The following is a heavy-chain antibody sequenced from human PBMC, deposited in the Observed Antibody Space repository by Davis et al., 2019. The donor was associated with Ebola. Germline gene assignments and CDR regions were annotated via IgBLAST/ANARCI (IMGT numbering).Heavy chain of an antibody. V-gene: IGHV3-7*01. Sequence: GESLKISCAASGFTFSSYWMSWVRQAPGKGLEWVANIKQDGSEKYYVDSVKGRFTISRDNAKNSLYLQMNSLRAEDTAVYYCARDSTMGDSSGYYGDYWGQGTLVTVSS. D-gene: IGHD3-22*01. J-gene: IGHJ4*02. CDR3: ARDSTMGDSSGYYGDY. CDR2: IKQDGSEK. CDR1: GFTFSSYW.